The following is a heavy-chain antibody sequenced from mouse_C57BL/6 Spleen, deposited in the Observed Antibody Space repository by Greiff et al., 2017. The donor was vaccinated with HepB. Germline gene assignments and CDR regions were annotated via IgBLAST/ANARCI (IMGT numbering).Heavy chain of an antibody. V-gene: IGHV1-69*01. D-gene: IGHD3-2*02. CDR3: ARDEATGWFAY. J-gene: IGHJ3*01. Sequence: VQLQQPGAELVMPGASVKLSCKASGYTFTSYWMHWVKQRPGQGLEWIGEIDPSDSYNNYNQKLKGKSTLTVDKSSSTAYMQLSSLTSEDSAFYDCARDEATGWFAYWGQGTLVTVSA. CDR2: IDPSDSYN. CDR1: GYTFTSYW.